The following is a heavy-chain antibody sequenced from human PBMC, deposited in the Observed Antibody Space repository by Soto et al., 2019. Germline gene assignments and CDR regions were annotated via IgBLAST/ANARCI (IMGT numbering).Heavy chain of an antibody. CDR3: ARDPEHTIFGVVIIPTQYGMDV. D-gene: IGHD3-3*01. Sequence: GASVQVSCKASGYTFTSYAMHWVRQAPGQRLEWMGWINAGNGNTKYSQKFQGRVTITRDTSASTAYMELSSLRSEDTAVYYCARDPEHTIFGVVIIPTQYGMDVWGQGTTVTVSS. J-gene: IGHJ6*02. CDR1: GYTFTSYA. V-gene: IGHV1-3*01. CDR2: INAGNGNT.